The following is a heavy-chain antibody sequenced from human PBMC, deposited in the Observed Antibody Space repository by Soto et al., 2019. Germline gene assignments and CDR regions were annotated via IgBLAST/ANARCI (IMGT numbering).Heavy chain of an antibody. CDR2: LSRSGNTI. CDR1: GFTFGDYE. D-gene: IGHD1-1*01. V-gene: IGHV3-11*01. CDR3: GRCRTDSYAMDV. J-gene: IGHJ6*02. Sequence: QVQLVESGGGLVQPGGSLRLSCAASGFTFGDYEMSWIRQAAGKGPEWVSFLSRSGNTIYYADSVKGRFSISRDNAENSLYLQMESLRVEDTAMYYCGRCRTDSYAMDVWGQGTTVTVSS.